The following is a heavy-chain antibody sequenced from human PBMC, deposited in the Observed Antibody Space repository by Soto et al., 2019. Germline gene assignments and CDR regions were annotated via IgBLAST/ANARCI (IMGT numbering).Heavy chain of an antibody. V-gene: IGHV3-53*01. CDR1: GFTVSSNY. Sequence: GGSLRLSCAASGFTVSSNYMSWVRQAPGKGLEWVSVIYNTGTTYYADSVKGRFTISRDISKNTVYLQMNSLRAEDTALYYCARDFRYYGMDVWGQGTTVTVSS. CDR3: ARDFRYYGMDV. J-gene: IGHJ6*02. CDR2: IYNTGTT.